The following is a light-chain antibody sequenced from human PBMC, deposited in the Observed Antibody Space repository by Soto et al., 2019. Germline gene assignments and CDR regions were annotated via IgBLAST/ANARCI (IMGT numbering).Light chain of an antibody. J-gene: IGKJ4*01. CDR3: QQYNSNSLLT. CDR2: KAY. V-gene: IGKV1-5*03. Sequence: DIQMTQSPSTRSASVGDRVTITCRASQSITSWLAWYQQKPGKAPKLLIYKAYSLENGVPSRFSGSGSGTEFTLTISSLQPDDFATYYCQQYNSNSLLTFGGGTKVDIK. CDR1: QSITSW.